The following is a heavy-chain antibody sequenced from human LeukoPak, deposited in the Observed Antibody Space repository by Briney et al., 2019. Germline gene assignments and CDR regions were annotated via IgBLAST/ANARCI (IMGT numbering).Heavy chain of an antibody. CDR1: GGSVSSYY. V-gene: IGHV3-23*01. CDR3: AKDGGGYDY. D-gene: IGHD5-12*01. CDR2: ISGSGGST. J-gene: IGHJ4*02. Sequence: ETLSLTCTVSGGSVSSYYWTWIRQPPGKGLEWVSAISGSGGSTYYADSVKGRFTISRDNSKNTLYLQMNSLRAEDTAVYYCAKDGGGYDYWGQGTLVTVSS.